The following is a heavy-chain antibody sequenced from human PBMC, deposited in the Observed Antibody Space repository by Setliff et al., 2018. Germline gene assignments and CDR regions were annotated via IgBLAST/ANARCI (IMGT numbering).Heavy chain of an antibody. Sequence: QSGGSLRLSCAASGFTFSSYEMNWVRRAPGKGLEWVSYISSSGSTIYYADSVKGRFTISRDNAKNSLYLQMNSLRVEDTALYYCARVYAYSYGFDYWGQGTPVTVSS. CDR2: ISSSGSTI. CDR3: ARVYAYSYGFDY. J-gene: IGHJ4*02. D-gene: IGHD3-16*01. V-gene: IGHV3-48*03. CDR1: GFTFSSYE.